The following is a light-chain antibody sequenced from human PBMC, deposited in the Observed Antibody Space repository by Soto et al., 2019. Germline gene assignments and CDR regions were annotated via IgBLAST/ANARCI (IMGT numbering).Light chain of an antibody. Sequence: DIQLTQSPSTLSASVGDRVTITCRASQSVNNWLAWYRQKPGKAPELLIYDASSLENGVPSRFSGSGSGTDFSLTISLLQPDDFATYYCQQYNSFSMWTFGPGTKGDIK. J-gene: IGKJ1*01. V-gene: IGKV1-5*01. CDR2: DAS. CDR3: QQYNSFSMWT. CDR1: QSVNNW.